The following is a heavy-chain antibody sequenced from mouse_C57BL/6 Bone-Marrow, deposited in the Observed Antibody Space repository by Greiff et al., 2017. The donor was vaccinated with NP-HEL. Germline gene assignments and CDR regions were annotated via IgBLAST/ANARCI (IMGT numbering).Heavy chain of an antibody. J-gene: IGHJ4*01. D-gene: IGHD2-12*01. CDR1: GFTFSDYG. CDR3: ARRYRGLYYYAMDY. Sequence: DVQGVESGGGLVKPGGSLKLSCAASGFTFSDYGMHWVRQAPEKGLEWVAYISSGSSTIYYADTVKGRFTISRDNAKNTLFLQMTSLRSEDTAMYYCARRYRGLYYYAMDYWGQGTSVTVSS. CDR2: ISSGSSTI. V-gene: IGHV5-17*01.